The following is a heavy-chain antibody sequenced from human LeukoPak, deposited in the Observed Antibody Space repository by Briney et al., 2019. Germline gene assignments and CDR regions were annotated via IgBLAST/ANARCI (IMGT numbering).Heavy chain of an antibody. CDR3: ARDFALYGSGTEINY. CDR1: GFTFSSYS. D-gene: IGHD3-10*01. J-gene: IGHJ4*02. CDR2: IRSSRSTI. V-gene: IGHV3-48*01. Sequence: GGSLRLSCAASGFTFSSYSKNWVRHAPGKGLEWVSYIRSSRSTIYYAHSVKGRFTISRDNAKNSLYLQMNSLRAEETAVYYCARDFALYGSGTEINYWGQGTLVTVSS.